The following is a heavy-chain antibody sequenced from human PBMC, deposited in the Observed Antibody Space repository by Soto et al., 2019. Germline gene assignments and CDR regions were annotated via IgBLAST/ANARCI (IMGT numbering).Heavy chain of an antibody. D-gene: IGHD5-18*01. Sequence: QVPLVQSGAEVKKPGSSVKVSCKASGGTFSSYAISWVRQDPGQGLEWMGGIIPIFGTANYAQKFQGRVTITADESTSTAYMELSSLRSEDTAVYYCAREGLGYSYAHNWFDPWGQGTLVTVSS. J-gene: IGHJ5*02. CDR1: GGTFSSYA. CDR2: IIPIFGTA. V-gene: IGHV1-69*01. CDR3: AREGLGYSYAHNWFDP.